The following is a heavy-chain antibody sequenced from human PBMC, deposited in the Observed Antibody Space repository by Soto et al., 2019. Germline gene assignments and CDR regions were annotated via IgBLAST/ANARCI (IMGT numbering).Heavy chain of an antibody. Sequence: SVKVARKSAGYGYTVDYIHWLRPAPGQGLEWMGWIYPASGVTNSAQKFRGRVTMTRDTSNRTAYMELSRLTSDDTAIYFCARVAAGRSNWFDPWGQGTLVTVSS. CDR1: GYGYTVDY. D-gene: IGHD6-13*01. CDR2: IYPASGVT. J-gene: IGHJ5*02. CDR3: ARVAAGRSNWFDP. V-gene: IGHV1-2*02.